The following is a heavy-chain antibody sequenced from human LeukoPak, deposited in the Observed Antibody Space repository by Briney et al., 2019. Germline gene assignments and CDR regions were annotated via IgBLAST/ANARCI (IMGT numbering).Heavy chain of an antibody. D-gene: IGHD6-13*01. J-gene: IGHJ4*02. V-gene: IGHV3-7*02. CDR3: ARSIAAAGTTGDFDY. CDR1: GFTFSSYW. CDR2: IKQDGSEK. Sequence: TGGSLRLSCAASGFTFSSYWMSWVRQAPGKGLEWVANIKQDGSEKYYVDSVKGRFTISRDNAKNSLYLQMNSLRAEDTAVYYCARSIAAAGTTGDFDYWGQGTLVTVSS.